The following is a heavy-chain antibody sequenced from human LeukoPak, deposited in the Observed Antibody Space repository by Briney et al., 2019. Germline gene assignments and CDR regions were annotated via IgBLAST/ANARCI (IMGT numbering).Heavy chain of an antibody. Sequence: ASVKVSCKASGYTFTSYYMHWVRQAPGQGLEWMGIINPSGGSTSYAQKFQGRVTITADESTSTAYMELSSLRSEDTAVYYCARGFAYDSSGYYLPDHYWGQGTLVTVSS. CDR3: ARGFAYDSSGYYLPDHY. J-gene: IGHJ4*02. CDR2: INPSGGST. V-gene: IGHV1-46*01. CDR1: GYTFTSYY. D-gene: IGHD3-22*01.